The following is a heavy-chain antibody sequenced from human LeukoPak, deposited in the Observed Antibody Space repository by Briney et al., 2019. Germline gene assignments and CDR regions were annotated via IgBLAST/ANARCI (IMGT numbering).Heavy chain of an antibody. J-gene: IGHJ6*03. D-gene: IGHD5-18*01. V-gene: IGHV4-34*01. CDR3: ARVKRGYSLYYMDV. Sequence: PSETLSLTCAVYGGSFSAYYWSWIRQPPGKGLEWIGEISHSGSTNYNPSLKSRVTISVDTSKNQFSLKLSSVTAADTAVYYCARVKRGYSLYYMDVWGKGTTVTVSS. CDR2: ISHSGST. CDR1: GGSFSAYY.